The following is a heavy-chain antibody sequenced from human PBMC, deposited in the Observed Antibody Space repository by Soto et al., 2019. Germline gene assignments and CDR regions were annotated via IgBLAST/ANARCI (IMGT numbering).Heavy chain of an antibody. D-gene: IGHD2-2*01. V-gene: IGHV4-59*08. CDR1: GGSISSYY. J-gene: IGHJ6*03. CDR3: ARYHGDYDFYYMDV. CDR2: IYYSGST. Sequence: SQTLSLTCTVSGGSISSYYWSWIRQPPGKGLEWIGYIYYSGSTNYNPSLKSRVTLSVDTSKNQFSLKLSSVTAADTAVYYCARYHGDYDFYYMDVWGKGTTVTVSS.